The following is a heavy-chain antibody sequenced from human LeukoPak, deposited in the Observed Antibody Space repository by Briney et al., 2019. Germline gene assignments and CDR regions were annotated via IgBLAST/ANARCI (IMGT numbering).Heavy chain of an antibody. Sequence: GGSLRLSCAASGFTFSTYAVTWVRQAPGKGLEWVSSIPGSGSATYYADSVKGRFTISRDNSKETLYLQMNSLRADDTALYYCAKGMIDILTGYYILNILDYWGQGTLVTVSS. D-gene: IGHD3-9*01. CDR2: IPGSGSAT. V-gene: IGHV3-23*01. CDR3: AKGMIDILTGYYILNILDY. CDR1: GFTFSTYA. J-gene: IGHJ4*02.